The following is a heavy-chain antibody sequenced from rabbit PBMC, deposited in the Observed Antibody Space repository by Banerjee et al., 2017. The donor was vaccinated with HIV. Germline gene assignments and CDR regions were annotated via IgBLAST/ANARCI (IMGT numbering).Heavy chain of an antibody. Sequence: QSLEESGGDLVKPGASLTLTCTASGFSFSSSYWICWVRQAPGKGLEWIGCMDTRYGSTYYASWAKGRFTISKASSPTVTLQMTSLTAADTATYFCARSYTYGYSVYADGLNLWGQGTLVT. CDR1: GFSFSSSYW. CDR2: MDTRYGST. CDR3: ARSYTYGYSVYADGLNL. V-gene: IGHV1S40*01. J-gene: IGHJ4*01. D-gene: IGHD6-1*01.